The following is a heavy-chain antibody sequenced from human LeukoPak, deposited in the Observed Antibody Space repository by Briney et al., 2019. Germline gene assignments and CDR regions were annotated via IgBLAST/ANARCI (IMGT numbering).Heavy chain of an antibody. CDR1: GGTFSRNA. CDR3: ARDAAIFDSSGYYYLW. D-gene: IGHD3-22*01. J-gene: IGHJ4*02. CDR2: IIPTFSTV. Sequence: ASVKVSCKASGGTFSRNAINWVRQAPRQGLEWMERIIPTFSTVKYAQKFQGRLTITTDESTSTAYMELSSLRSEDTAVYYCARDAAIFDSSGYYYLWWGQGTLVTVSS. V-gene: IGHV1-69*05.